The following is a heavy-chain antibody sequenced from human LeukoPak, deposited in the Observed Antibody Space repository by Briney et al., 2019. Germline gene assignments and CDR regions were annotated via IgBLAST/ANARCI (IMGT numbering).Heavy chain of an antibody. Sequence: GRSLRFSCAPSGFTFTSYAMTWVRQAPGQGLEWVSTISGSGGSTYYADPVKRRFTISRDNSKNTLYLQMNSLRAEDTAVYSCAKNGEVLSWCDPGGQGTLVTVSS. D-gene: IGHD3-10*01. CDR1: GFTFTSYA. CDR3: AKNGEVLSWCDP. CDR2: ISGSGGST. J-gene: IGHJ5*02. V-gene: IGHV3-23*01.